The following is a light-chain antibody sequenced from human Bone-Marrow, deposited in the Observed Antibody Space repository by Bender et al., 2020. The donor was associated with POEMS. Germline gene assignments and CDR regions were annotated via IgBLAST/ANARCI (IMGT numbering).Light chain of an antibody. CDR1: SSDVASYNV. Sequence: QSALTQPASVSGSPGQSITISCTGTSSDVASYNVVSWYQQHPGKAPKLVIYDVTNRPSGISSRFSGSKSGNTASLTISGLQTEDEAHYYCNSYTSSSSWLFGGGTKVTVL. V-gene: IGLV2-14*02. J-gene: IGLJ3*02. CDR3: NSYTSSSSWL. CDR2: DVT.